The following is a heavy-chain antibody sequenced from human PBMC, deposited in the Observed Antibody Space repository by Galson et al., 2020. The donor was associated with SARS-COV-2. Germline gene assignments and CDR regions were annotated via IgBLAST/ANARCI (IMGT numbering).Heavy chain of an antibody. CDR2: IYPGDSET. CDR3: ARVRSGNYIYDY. Sequence: KIGESLKISCKASGYNFNSDWIGWVRQMPGKGLEWMGIIYPGDSETRYSLSFQGQVTMSADKSINTAYLQWSSLEASDTAMYFCARVRSGNYIYDYWGQGTLVTVSS. D-gene: IGHD1-26*01. CDR1: GYNFNSDW. J-gene: IGHJ4*02. V-gene: IGHV5-51*01.